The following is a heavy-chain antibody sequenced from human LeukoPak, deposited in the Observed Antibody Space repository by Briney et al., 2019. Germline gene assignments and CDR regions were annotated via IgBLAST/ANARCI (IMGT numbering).Heavy chain of an antibody. J-gene: IGHJ4*02. V-gene: IGHV4-39*01. D-gene: IGHD2/OR15-2a*01. Sequence: ETESLTCTVSGGSISSSSYFWGWIRQPPGKGLEWIVTIYYSGSTYYNPSLKSRVTFSLDASNNQFSLKLSSVTAADTAVYFCARHNPFWPFPDYWGQGTLVTVSS. CDR2: IYYSGST. CDR3: ARHNPFWPFPDY. CDR1: GGSISSSSYF.